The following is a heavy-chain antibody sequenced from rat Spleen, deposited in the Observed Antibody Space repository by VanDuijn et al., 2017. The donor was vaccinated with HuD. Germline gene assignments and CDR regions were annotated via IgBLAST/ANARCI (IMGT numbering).Heavy chain of an antibody. V-gene: IGHV5-25*01. CDR2: ISTSGGST. Sequence: EVKLVESGGGLVQPGRSMKLSCAASGFTFSNYYMAWVRQAPTKGLEWVATISTSGGSTYYRDSVMGRFTISRDNAKSTLYLQVNSLRSEDTATYYCARSDGVHYYLPFADWGQGTLVTASS. J-gene: IGHJ3*01. CDR1: GFTFSNYY. CDR3: ARSDGVHYYLPFAD. D-gene: IGHD1-1*01.